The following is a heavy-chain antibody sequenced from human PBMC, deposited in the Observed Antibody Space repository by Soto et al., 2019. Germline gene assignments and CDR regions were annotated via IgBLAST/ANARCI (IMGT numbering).Heavy chain of an antibody. CDR2: VYDTGDT. CDR1: SGPSSSHN. CDR3: VRQGIGYLHGLVDV. Sequence: QVQLQQSGPGLVKPSETLSLTCTVSSGPSSSHNWGWIRQPPGRGLEWLGYVYDTGDTSYNPSLRSRVTISADTTTNHISLTLTSVTAADTAVYYCVRQGIGYLHGLVDVWGQGTTVSVSS. J-gene: IGHJ6*02. D-gene: IGHD1-1*01. V-gene: IGHV4-59*08.